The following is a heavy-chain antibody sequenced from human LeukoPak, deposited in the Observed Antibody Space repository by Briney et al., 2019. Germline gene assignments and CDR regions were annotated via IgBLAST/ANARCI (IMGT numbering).Heavy chain of an antibody. CDR1: GESFSGYY. D-gene: IGHD3-22*01. Sequence: PSETLSLTCAVYGESFSGYYWSWIRQPPGKGLKWIEEINHSGTTNYNPSLKSRVTISLDTSKSQFSLMLSSVTAADTAVYYCARGKYDSGGYYLDYWGQGTLVTVSS. J-gene: IGHJ4*02. CDR2: INHSGTT. V-gene: IGHV4-34*01. CDR3: ARGKYDSGGYYLDY.